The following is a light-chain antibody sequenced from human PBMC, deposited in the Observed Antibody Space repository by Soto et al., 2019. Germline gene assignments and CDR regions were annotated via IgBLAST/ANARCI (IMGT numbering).Light chain of an antibody. J-gene: IGKJ1*01. CDR2: GAS. CDR3: QQYAASPRT. CDR1: QSVSNAY. Sequence: EIVLTQSPGTLSLSPRERATLSCRASQSVSNAYLAWYQHKVGQSPRLLIYGASNRAPGIPDRFSGSGSGTDFTLIISRLEPEDFAVYYCQQYAASPRTFGQGTQVEVK. V-gene: IGKV3-20*01.